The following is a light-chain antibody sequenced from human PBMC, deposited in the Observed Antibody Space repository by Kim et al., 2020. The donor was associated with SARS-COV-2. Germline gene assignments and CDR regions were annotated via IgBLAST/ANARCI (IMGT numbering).Light chain of an antibody. Sequence: GKTVTITCTRSSGSIASNYVQWYQQRPSSAPTTVIYEDNQRPSGVPDRFSGSIDSSSNSASLTISGLKTEDEADYYCQSYDSSNWVFGGGTKLTVL. J-gene: IGLJ3*02. CDR2: EDN. CDR1: SGSIASNY. V-gene: IGLV6-57*03. CDR3: QSYDSSNWV.